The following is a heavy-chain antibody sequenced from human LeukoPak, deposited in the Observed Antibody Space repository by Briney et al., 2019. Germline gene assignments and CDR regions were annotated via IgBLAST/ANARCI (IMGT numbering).Heavy chain of an antibody. CDR2: INRDGGEK. J-gene: IGHJ4*02. V-gene: IGHV3-7*01. CDR1: GFTFSSYW. D-gene: IGHD3-10*01. CDR3: ARAPEGSGSSYYFDY. Sequence: GGSLRLSCAASGFTFSSYWMSWVRQAPGKGLEWVANINRDGGEKYHVDSVKGRFTISRDNAKNSLYLQMNSLRTEDTAIYYCARAPEGSGSSYYFDYWGQGILVTVPS.